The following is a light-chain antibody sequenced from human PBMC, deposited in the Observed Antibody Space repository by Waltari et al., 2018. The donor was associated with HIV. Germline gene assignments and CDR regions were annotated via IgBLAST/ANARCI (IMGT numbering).Light chain of an antibody. V-gene: IGKV4-1*01. CDR1: QSLLFSRASCPY. CDR2: WAS. J-gene: IGKJ1*01. Sequence: DIVMTQSPNSLAVSLGERATINCKPSQSLLFSRASCPYFAWYQQRPGQPPKLLFYWASTRESGVPDRFGASGSGADFTLTINNLQAEDAAVYYCQQYYASLWTFGQGTKVEIK. CDR3: QQYYASLWT.